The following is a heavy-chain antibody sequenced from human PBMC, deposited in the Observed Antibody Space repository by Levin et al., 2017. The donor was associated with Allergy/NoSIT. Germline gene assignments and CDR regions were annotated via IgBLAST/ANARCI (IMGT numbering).Heavy chain of an antibody. J-gene: IGHJ4*02. V-gene: IGHV5-51*01. D-gene: IGHD2-2*01. CDR1: GYSFTDYW. Sequence: GGSLRLSCKGSGYSFTDYWIGWVRQMPGKGLEWMGIIYPGDSDTRYSPSFQGQVTISADKSITTAYLQWSSLKASDTAIYYCARSWRCSSNSCYPNYWGQGTLVTVSS. CDR2: IYPGDSDT. CDR3: ARSWRCSSNSCYPNY.